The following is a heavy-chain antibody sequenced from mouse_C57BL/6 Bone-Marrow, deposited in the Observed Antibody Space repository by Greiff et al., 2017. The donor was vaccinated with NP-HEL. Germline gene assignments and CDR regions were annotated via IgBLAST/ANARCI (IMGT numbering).Heavy chain of an antibody. J-gene: IGHJ1*03. Sequence: VHVKQSGAELVRPGASVKLSCTASGFNIKAYYMHWVKQRPEQGLEWIGRIDPEDGDTEYAPKFQGKATMTADTSSNTAYLQLSSLTSEDTAVYYCTPFTTVDWYFDIWGTGTTVTVSS. CDR3: TPFTTVDWYFDI. V-gene: IGHV14-1*01. CDR2: IDPEDGDT. CDR1: GFNIKAYY. D-gene: IGHD1-1*01.